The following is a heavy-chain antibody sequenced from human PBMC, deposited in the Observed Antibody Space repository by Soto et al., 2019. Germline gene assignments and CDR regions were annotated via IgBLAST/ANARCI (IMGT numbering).Heavy chain of an antibody. CDR3: ARDAVSTIGDFDY. D-gene: IGHD5-12*01. Sequence: QVQLVQSGPEVTKPGASVKVSCKASGYSFIGYYLHWIRQAPGQGLKWMGWINPNSGATNQAQKFQGRVTMARDRSITTAYLELSRLASDDTAIYFCARDAVSTIGDFDYWGQGTLVTVSS. V-gene: IGHV1-2*02. CDR2: INPNSGAT. J-gene: IGHJ4*02. CDR1: GYSFIGYY.